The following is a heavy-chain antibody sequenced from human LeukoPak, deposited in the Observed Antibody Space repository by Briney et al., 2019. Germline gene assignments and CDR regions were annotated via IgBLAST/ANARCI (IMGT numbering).Heavy chain of an antibody. Sequence: GRSLRLSCAASGFTFDDYAMHWVRQAPGKGLEWVSGISWNSGKIGYADSVKGRFTISRDNAKNSLYLQMNSLRAEDMALYCCAKDSSGYPKGVFDYWGQGTLVTVSS. CDR1: GFTFDDYA. D-gene: IGHD3-22*01. J-gene: IGHJ4*02. V-gene: IGHV3-9*03. CDR3: AKDSSGYPKGVFDY. CDR2: ISWNSGKI.